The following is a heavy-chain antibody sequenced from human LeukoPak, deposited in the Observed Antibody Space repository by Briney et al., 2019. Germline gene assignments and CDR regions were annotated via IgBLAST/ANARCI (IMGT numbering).Heavy chain of an antibody. CDR3: ARARSGGSYYVGNYYYYYMDV. J-gene: IGHJ6*03. D-gene: IGHD1-26*01. CDR1: GGSISSYY. CDR2: IYYSGST. V-gene: IGHV4-59*01. Sequence: SETLSLTCTASGGSISSYYWSWIRQPPGKGLEWIGYIYYSGSTNYNPSLKSRVTISVDTSKNQFSLKLSSVTAADTAVYYCARARSGGSYYVGNYYYYYMDVWGKGTTVTISS.